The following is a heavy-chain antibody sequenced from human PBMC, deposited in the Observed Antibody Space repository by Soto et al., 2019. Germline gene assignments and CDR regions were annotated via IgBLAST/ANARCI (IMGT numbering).Heavy chain of an antibody. Sequence: QVQLVESGGGVVQPGRSLRLSCAASGFTFSNYGMHWVRQAPGKGLEWMAVISHDGPNKYYADSVRGRFTVSRDNSKNTLYLQMNSMRVEDTAVFYCARDSYGNDYWGQGTLVTVSS. CDR2: ISHDGPNK. J-gene: IGHJ4*02. V-gene: IGHV3-30*03. D-gene: IGHD5-18*01. CDR1: GFTFSNYG. CDR3: ARDSYGNDY.